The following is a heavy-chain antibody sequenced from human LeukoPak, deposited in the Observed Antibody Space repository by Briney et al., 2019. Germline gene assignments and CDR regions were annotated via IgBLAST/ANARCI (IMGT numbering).Heavy chain of an antibody. CDR3: ARSQGYGLYYYYGMDV. Sequence: GGSLRLSCAASGFTFSSYAMSWVRQAPGKGLEWVSTISGSGGSTYYADSVKGRFTISRDNSKNTLYLQMNSLRAEDTAVYYCARSQGYGLYYYYGMDVWGQGTTVTVSS. D-gene: IGHD5-18*01. CDR2: ISGSGGST. CDR1: GFTFSSYA. V-gene: IGHV3-23*01. J-gene: IGHJ6*02.